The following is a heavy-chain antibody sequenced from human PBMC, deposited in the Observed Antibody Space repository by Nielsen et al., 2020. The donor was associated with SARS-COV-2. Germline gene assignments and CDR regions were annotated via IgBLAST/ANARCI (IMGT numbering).Heavy chain of an antibody. CDR1: GFSFSDYS. V-gene: IGHV3-11*01. CDR3: AGPAS. D-gene: IGHD2-2*01. CDR2: ISRSGSII. J-gene: IGHJ5*02. Sequence: GGSLRLSCVVSGFSFSDYSMSWIRQAPGKGLEWVSYISRSGSIIQHADSVKGRFTISRDNAKNSLHLQMDNLRVEDTAVYYCAGPASWVKGTLVTVSS.